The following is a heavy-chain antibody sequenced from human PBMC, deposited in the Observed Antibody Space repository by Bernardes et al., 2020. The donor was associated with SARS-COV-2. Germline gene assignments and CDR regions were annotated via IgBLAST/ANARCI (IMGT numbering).Heavy chain of an antibody. CDR1: GDSFGGFY. D-gene: IGHD2-15*01. J-gene: IGHJ4*02. CDR3: ARQYCSGGTCYSFSRGYFDS. V-gene: IGHV4-34*01. Sequence: SETLSLTCAVSGDSFGGFYWTWIRQSPGKGLEWIGEINQSGDINYNPSLKSRVTISLDTSTIQFSLRLTSLTAADTAVYFCARQYCSGGTCYSFSRGYFDSWGPGTLVTVSS. CDR2: INQSGDI.